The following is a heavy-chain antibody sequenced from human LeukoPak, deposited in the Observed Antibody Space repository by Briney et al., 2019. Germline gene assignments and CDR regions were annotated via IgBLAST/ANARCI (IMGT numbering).Heavy chain of an antibody. V-gene: IGHV4-39*07. CDR3: ARGAYYYDSSDYYYPFDY. D-gene: IGHD3-22*01. CDR1: GGSISSSSYY. CDR2: IYYSGST. Sequence: PSETLSLTCTVSGGSISSSSYYWGWIRQPPGKGLEWIGSIYYSGSTYYNPSLKSRVTISVDTSKNQFSLKLSSVTAADTAVYYCARGAYYYDSSDYYYPFDYWGQGTLVTVSS. J-gene: IGHJ4*02.